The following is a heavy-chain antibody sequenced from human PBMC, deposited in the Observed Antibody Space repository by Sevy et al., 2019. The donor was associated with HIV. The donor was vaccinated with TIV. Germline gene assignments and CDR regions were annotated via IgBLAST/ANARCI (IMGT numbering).Heavy chain of an antibody. CDR1: GGSISSYY. CDR3: ARDVGIAVAGTPGGMDV. Sequence: SDTLSLTCTVSGGSISSYYWSWIRQPAGKGLEWIGRIYTSGSTNYNPSLKSRVTMSVDTSKNQFSLKLSSVTAADTAVYYCARDVGIAVAGTPGGMDVWGQGTTVTVSS. D-gene: IGHD6-19*01. V-gene: IGHV4-4*07. J-gene: IGHJ6*02. CDR2: IYTSGST.